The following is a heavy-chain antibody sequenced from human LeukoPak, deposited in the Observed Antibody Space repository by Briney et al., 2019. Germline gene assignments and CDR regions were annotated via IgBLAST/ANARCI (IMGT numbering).Heavy chain of an antibody. CDR3: AKAYSSGYYSRSDY. CDR2: ISGSGGST. J-gene: IGHJ4*02. V-gene: IGHV3-23*01. CDR1: GLTFSSYA. Sequence: GGSLRLSCAASGLTFSSYAMSWVRQAPGKGLEWVSAISGSGGSTYYADSVKGRFTISRDNSKNTLYLQMNSLRAEDTAVYYCAKAYSSGYYSRSDYWGQGTLVTVSS. D-gene: IGHD3-22*01.